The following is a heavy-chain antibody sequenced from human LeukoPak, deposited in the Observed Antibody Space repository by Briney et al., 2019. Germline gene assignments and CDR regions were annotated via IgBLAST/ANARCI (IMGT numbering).Heavy chain of an antibody. D-gene: IGHD3-3*01. CDR1: GGTFSSYA. V-gene: IGHV1-69*05. Sequence: SVKVSCKASGGTFSSYAISWVRQAPGQGLEWMGGIIPIFGTANYAQKFQGRVTITTDESTSTAYMELSSLRSEDTAVYYCAGRTLDDFWSGAYYMDVWGKGTTVTVSS. CDR3: AGRTLDDFWSGAYYMDV. J-gene: IGHJ6*03. CDR2: IIPIFGTA.